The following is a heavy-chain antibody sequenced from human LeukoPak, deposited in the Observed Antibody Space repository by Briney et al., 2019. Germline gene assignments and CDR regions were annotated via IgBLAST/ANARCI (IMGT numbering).Heavy chain of an antibody. J-gene: IGHJ4*02. CDR3: ARGETTIDL. D-gene: IGHD1-1*01. V-gene: IGHV1-8*01. CDR2: MSPNSGNT. CDR1: GYTFTSYD. Sequence: ASVTVSCKASGYTFTSYDMTWVRQAPGQGLEWMGWMSPNSGNTGYAQKFQGRVTMTWNTSISTIYMELSSLRSEDTAVYYCARGETTIDLWGQGTLVTVSS.